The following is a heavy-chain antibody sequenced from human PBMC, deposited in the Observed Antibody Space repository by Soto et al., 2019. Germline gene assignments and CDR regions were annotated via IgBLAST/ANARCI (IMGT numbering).Heavy chain of an antibody. V-gene: IGHV4-59*01. Sequence: QVQLQESGPGLVKPSESLSLTCAVSGGSISSYYWSWIRQPPGKGLEWIGYIYYSGSTNYNPSPKSRVTISVDTSKNQFSLKLTSVTAADTAVYYCARSRYTSGWWTPPFDYWGQGTLVTVSS. CDR1: GGSISSYY. CDR3: ARSRYTSGWWTPPFDY. J-gene: IGHJ4*02. D-gene: IGHD6-19*01. CDR2: IYYSGST.